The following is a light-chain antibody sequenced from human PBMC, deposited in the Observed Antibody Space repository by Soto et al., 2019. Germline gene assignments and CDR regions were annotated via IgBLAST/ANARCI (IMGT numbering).Light chain of an antibody. V-gene: IGLV2-14*03. CDR3: SSFTYNRIYV. CDR2: GVT. Sequence: QSVLTQPTSVSGSPGQSITISCTGNHNDIGTYDYVSWYQQHPGRAPRLLIHGVTTRPSGISDRFSASKSGLTASLTISGLQPEDEADYYCSSFTYNRIYVFGLGTKVTVL. CDR1: HNDIGTYDY. J-gene: IGLJ1*01.